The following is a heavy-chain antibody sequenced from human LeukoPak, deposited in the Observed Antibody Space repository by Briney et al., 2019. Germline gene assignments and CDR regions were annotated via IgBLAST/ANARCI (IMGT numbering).Heavy chain of an antibody. D-gene: IGHD2-21*01. J-gene: IGHJ4*02. CDR3: AVAPGDY. Sequence: ASVKVSCKASGYTFTVYYIHWVRQAPGQGLEWMGWINPNSDYTFYAQKFQGRVTLTRDTSISTVYMELTTYTSDYTALYYCAVAPGDYWGQGTLVSVSA. CDR1: GYTFTVYY. CDR2: INPNSDYT. V-gene: IGHV1-2*02.